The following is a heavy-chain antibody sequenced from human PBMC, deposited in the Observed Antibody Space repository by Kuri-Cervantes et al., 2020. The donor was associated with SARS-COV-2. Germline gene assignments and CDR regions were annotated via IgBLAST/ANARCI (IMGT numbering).Heavy chain of an antibody. J-gene: IGHJ4*02. CDR3: ARDYRSLVGATTRLDY. CDR2: IYYSGST. Sequence: ESLKISCTVSGGSISSSSYYWGWIRQPPGKGLEWIGSIYYSGSTYYNPSLKSRVTVSVDTSKNQFSLKLSSVTAADTAVYYCARDYRSLVGATTRLDYWGQGTLVTVSS. CDR1: GGSISSSSYY. D-gene: IGHD1-26*01. V-gene: IGHV4-39*07.